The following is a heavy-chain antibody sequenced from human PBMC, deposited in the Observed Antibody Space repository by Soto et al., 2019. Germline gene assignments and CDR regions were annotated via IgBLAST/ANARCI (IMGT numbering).Heavy chain of an antibody. CDR3: ARETNYYDSSGYYPDAFDI. V-gene: IGHV4-30-4*01. D-gene: IGHD3-22*01. Sequence: SETLSLTCTVSGGSISSGDYYWSWIRQPPGKGLEWIGYIYYSGSTYYNPSLKSRVTISVDTSKNQFSLKLSSVTAAETAVYYCARETNYYDSSGYYPDAFDIWGQGTMVTVSS. CDR2: IYYSGST. J-gene: IGHJ3*02. CDR1: GGSISSGDYY.